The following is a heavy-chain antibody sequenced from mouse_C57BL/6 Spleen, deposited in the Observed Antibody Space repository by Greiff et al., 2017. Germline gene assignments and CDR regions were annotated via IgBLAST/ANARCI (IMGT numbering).Heavy chain of an antibody. CDR2: IDPETGGT. Sequence: VQLVESGAELVRPGASVTLSCKASGYTFTDYEMHWVKQTPVHGLEWIGAIDPETGGTAYNQKFKGKAILTADKSSSTAYMELRSLTSEDSAVYYCTSPLRLLAWFAYWGQGTLVTVSA. V-gene: IGHV1-15*01. J-gene: IGHJ3*01. CDR1: GYTFTDYE. CDR3: TSPLRLLAWFAY. D-gene: IGHD2-3*01.